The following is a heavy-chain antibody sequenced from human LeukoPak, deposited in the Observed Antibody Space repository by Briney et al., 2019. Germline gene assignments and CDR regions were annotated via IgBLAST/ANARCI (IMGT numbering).Heavy chain of an antibody. CDR1: GFTFSSYS. D-gene: IGHD2-21*01. V-gene: IGHV3-21*01. CDR3: ARDLARYGMDV. J-gene: IGHJ6*02. CDR2: ISSSSYI. Sequence: GGSLRLSCAASGFTFSSYSMNWVRQAPGKGLEWVSSISSSSYIYYADSVKGRFTISRDNAKNSLYLQMNSLRAEDTAVYYCARDLARYGMDVWGQGTTVTVSS.